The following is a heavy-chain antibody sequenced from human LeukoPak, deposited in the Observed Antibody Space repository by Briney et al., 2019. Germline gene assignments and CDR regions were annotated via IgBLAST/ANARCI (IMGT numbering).Heavy chain of an antibody. J-gene: IGHJ2*01. CDR3: ARVPTRTRSARARLYFDL. D-gene: IGHD1-14*01. CDR2: ISSSGSTI. Sequence: GSLRLSCAASGFTFSDYYMSWIRQAPGKGLEWVSYISSSGSTIYYADSVKGRFTISRDNVKNSLYLQMNSLRAEDTAVYYCARVPTRTRSARARLYFDLWGRGTLVTVSS. CDR1: GFTFSDYY. V-gene: IGHV3-11*01.